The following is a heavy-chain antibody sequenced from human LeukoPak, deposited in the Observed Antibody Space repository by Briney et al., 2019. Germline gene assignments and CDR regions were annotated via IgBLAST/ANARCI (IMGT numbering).Heavy chain of an antibody. CDR2: IIPIFGTA. CDR3: VRGSTGSEVFDY. Sequence: ASVKVSCKASGGTFNSYSISWVRQAPGQGLEWMGGIIPIFGTANYAQKFQGRVTITTDESTSTACMELSSLRSEDTAVYYCVRGSTGSEVFDYWGQGTLVTVSS. J-gene: IGHJ4*02. CDR1: GGTFNSYS. D-gene: IGHD1-1*01. V-gene: IGHV1-69*05.